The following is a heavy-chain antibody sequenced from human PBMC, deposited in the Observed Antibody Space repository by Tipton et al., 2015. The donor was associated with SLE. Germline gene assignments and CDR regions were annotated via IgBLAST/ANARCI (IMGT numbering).Heavy chain of an antibody. V-gene: IGHV3-74*01. CDR3: ARDSVFGGPDV. CDR2: IKSDGSDT. D-gene: IGHD3-3*01. J-gene: IGHJ6*02. Sequence: GSLRLSCAASGFIFRSYKMHWVRQVPGKGLVWVSRIKSDGSDTTYADSVKGRFTISRDNARSTLYLQVNSLRAEDTAVYYCARDSVFGGPDVWGQGTTVTVSS. CDR1: GFIFRSYK.